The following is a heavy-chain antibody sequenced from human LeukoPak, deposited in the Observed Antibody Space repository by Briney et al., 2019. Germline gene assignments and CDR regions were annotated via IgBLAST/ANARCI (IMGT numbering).Heavy chain of an antibody. D-gene: IGHD5-18*01. CDR2: IHSSGST. CDR3: TREASGYSYGYEEH. Sequence: TETLSLTCSVSGGSISGSSSFWGWIRQPPGKGLEWMGSIHSSGSTHYNPSLESRVTISLDTSKNQFSLRLKSVTAADTAVYYCTREASGYSYGYEEHWSQGTLVTVSS. V-gene: IGHV4-39*07. CDR1: GGSISGSSSF. J-gene: IGHJ1*01.